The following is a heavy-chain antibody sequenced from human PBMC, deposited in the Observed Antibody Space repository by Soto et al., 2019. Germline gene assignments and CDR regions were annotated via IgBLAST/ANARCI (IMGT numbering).Heavy chain of an antibody. V-gene: IGHV1-69*08. CDR3: VRDWESTTQTWGFGDS. CDR2: IIPIFVVT. CDR1: GGTFSSYT. Sequence: QVQLVQSGAEVKKPGSSVKVSCKASGGTFSSYTITWVRQAPGQGLEWLGRIIPIFVVTNYAQKFQDRVTITADRSTTTAYMELSRLRSEDTAVYYCVRDWESTTQTWGFGDSWGQGTLVTVSS. J-gene: IGHJ4*02. D-gene: IGHD1-1*01.